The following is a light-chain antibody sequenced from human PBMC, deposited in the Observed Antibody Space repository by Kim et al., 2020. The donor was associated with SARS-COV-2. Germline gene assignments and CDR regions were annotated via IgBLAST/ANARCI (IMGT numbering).Light chain of an antibody. CDR2: GKD. Sequence: SSELTQDPAVSVALGQTVRITCQGDSLRSYYATWFQQKPGQAPKVVISGKDNRPSGVPDRFSCSSPGNIAYLTTTGTQAAYESYYYCNSRDSNYYVVFGG. CDR3: NSRDSNYYVV. V-gene: IGLV3-19*01. J-gene: IGLJ2*01. CDR1: SLRSYY.